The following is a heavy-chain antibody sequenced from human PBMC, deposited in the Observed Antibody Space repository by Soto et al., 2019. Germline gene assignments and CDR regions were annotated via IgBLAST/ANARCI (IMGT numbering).Heavy chain of an antibody. CDR1: GGTFNTYT. CDR2: FIPILDMA. D-gene: IGHD2-15*01. Sequence: QVQVVQSGAEVKKPESSVKVSCKPSGGTFNTYTVNWVRLAPGHGLEWMGRFIPILDMANYAQQFQDRVTIAADRARFAACTELHRLTSDVTAVYYCAITYCSDKSCPRDFDCWGLGNRVTVS. CDR3: AITYCSDKSCPRDFDC. V-gene: IGHV1-69*02. J-gene: IGHJ4*02.